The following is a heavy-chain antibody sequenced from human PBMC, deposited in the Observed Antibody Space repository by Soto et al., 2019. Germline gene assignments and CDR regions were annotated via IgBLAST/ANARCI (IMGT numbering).Heavy chain of an antibody. CDR1: GFTFSSYA. D-gene: IGHD1-26*01. CDR3: AKDRPSGSYYYYYYGMDV. Sequence: GGSLRLSCAASGFTFSSYAMSWVRQAPGKGLEWVSAISGSGGSTYYADSVKGRFTISRDNSKNTLYLQMNSLRAEDTAVYYCAKDRPSGSYYYYYYGMDVWGQGTTVTVSS. V-gene: IGHV3-23*01. CDR2: ISGSGGST. J-gene: IGHJ6*02.